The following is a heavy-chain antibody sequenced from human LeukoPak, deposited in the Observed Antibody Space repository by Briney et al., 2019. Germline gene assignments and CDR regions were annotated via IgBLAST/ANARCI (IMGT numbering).Heavy chain of an antibody. CDR1: GYTFTGYY. CDR2: INPNSGGT. D-gene: IGHD3-3*01. Sequence: ASVKVSCTASGYTFTGYYMHWVRQAPGQGLEWMGWINPNSGGTNYAQKFQGRVTMTRDTSISTAYMELSRLRSDDTAVYYCARGGRITIFGVVIIDFDYWGQGTLVTVSS. J-gene: IGHJ4*02. V-gene: IGHV1-2*02. CDR3: ARGGRITIFGVVIIDFDY.